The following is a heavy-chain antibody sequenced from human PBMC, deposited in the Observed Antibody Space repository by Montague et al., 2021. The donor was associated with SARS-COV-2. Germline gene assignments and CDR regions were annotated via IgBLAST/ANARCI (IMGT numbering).Heavy chain of an antibody. D-gene: IGHD6-13*01. Sequence: SETLSLTCTVSGDSIRSYHWTWIRQPPGKGLEWIGRISDSGRTIYNPSLKSRVTISVETSKNQFFLNLRSMVAADTAIYYCTRDRGIAAADNYYYGMDVWGPGTTVTVSS. J-gene: IGHJ6*02. CDR3: TRDRGIAAADNYYYGMDV. CDR2: ISDSGRT. V-gene: IGHV4-59*13. CDR1: GDSIRSYH.